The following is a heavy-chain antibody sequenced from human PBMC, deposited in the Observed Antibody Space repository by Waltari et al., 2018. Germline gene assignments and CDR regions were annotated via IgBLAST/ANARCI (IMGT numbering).Heavy chain of an antibody. CDR3: AKDRTGTFDY. D-gene: IGHD1-1*01. CDR1: AFTFSHYA. Sequence: EVQLLESGGGLVQPGGSLRLSCSASAFTFSHYALAWVRQAPGTGLDCVSAIVVTGDTTYYADSVTGRFTISRDNSKNTVYLQMNSLRAEDTAVYYCAKDRTGTFDYWGQGTLVTVSS. CDR2: IVVTGDTT. J-gene: IGHJ4*02. V-gene: IGHV3-23*01.